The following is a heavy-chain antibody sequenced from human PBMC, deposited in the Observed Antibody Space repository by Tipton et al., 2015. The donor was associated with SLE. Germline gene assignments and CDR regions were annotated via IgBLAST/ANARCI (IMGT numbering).Heavy chain of an antibody. D-gene: IGHD2-21*01. CDR3: AKVMSFYSDYYGIDV. Sequence: SLRLSCVVSGFTFSNNWMAWVRQAPGKGLEWVAHIREDGSENFYVDSVRGRFAISRDNAQNSLYLHMNNLRAEDTAVYHCAKVMSFYSDYYGIDVWGQGTTVTVSS. V-gene: IGHV3-7*03. J-gene: IGHJ6*02. CDR2: IREDGSEN. CDR1: GFTFSNNW.